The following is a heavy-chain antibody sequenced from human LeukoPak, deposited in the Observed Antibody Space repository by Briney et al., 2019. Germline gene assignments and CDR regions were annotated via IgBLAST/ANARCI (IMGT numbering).Heavy chain of an antibody. CDR3: AGHHPRNTVDF. CDR1: GGSFSGYF. Sequence: SETLSLTCAVSGGSFSGYFWSWIRQPPGKGLEWIGQINHGGFTNYNSRLTSRVTISVDTSNKQFSLRLSSVTAADTAVYYCAGHHPRNTVDFWGQGTLVTVSS. D-gene: IGHD2/OR15-2a*01. J-gene: IGHJ4*02. V-gene: IGHV4-34*01. CDR2: INHGGFT.